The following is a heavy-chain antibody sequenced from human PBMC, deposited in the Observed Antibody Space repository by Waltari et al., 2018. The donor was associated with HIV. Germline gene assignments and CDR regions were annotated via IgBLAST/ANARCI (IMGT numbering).Heavy chain of an antibody. CDR1: GFTFSGYS. J-gene: IGHJ4*02. D-gene: IGHD6-19*01. CDR3: ARDSGYSSGTYYFDY. Sequence: EVQLVESGGGLVKPGGSLRLSCAASGFTFSGYSMNWVSRAPGKGLEWVSSISSSSSYIYYADSVKGRFTISRDNAKNSLYLQMNSLRAEDTAVYYCARDSGYSSGTYYFDYWGQGTLVTVSS. CDR2: ISSSSSYI. V-gene: IGHV3-21*01.